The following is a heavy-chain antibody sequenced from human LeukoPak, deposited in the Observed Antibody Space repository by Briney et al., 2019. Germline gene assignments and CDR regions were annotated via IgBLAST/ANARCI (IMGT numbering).Heavy chain of an antibody. CDR3: ARDYRRSWLFDY. V-gene: IGHV3-66*01. CDR1: GFTVSSNY. J-gene: IGHJ4*02. Sequence: GGSLRLSCAASGFTVSSNYVSWVRQAPGKGLEWVSVIYSGGSTYYADSVKGRFTISRDNSKNTLYLQMNSLRAEDTAVYYCARDYRRSWLFDYWGQGTLVTVSS. D-gene: IGHD6-13*01. CDR2: IYSGGST.